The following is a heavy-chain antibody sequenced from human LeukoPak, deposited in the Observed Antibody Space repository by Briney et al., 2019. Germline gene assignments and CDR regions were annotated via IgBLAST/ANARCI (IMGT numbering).Heavy chain of an antibody. CDR3: AREAYSYGYIDY. V-gene: IGHV3-30*04. D-gene: IGHD5-18*01. CDR1: GFTFSSYA. CDR2: ISYDGSNK. J-gene: IGHJ4*02. Sequence: GRSLGLSCAASGFTFSSYAMHWVRQAPGKGLEWVAVISYDGSNKYYADSVKGRFTISRDNSKNTLYLQMNSLRAEDTAVYYCAREAYSYGYIDYWGQGTLVTVSS.